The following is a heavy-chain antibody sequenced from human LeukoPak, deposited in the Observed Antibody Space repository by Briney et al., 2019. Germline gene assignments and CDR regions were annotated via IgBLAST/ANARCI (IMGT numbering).Heavy chain of an antibody. CDR2: INPNSGDT. Sequence: ASVKVSCKASGYTFTGYYMHWVRQAPGQGLEWMGWINPNSGDTGYAQKFQGRVTMTTDTSTSTAYMELRSLRSDDTAVYYCARDRPYCSGGSCWRGFDYWGQGTLVTVSS. D-gene: IGHD2-15*01. J-gene: IGHJ4*02. CDR3: ARDRPYCSGGSCWRGFDY. CDR1: GYTFTGYY. V-gene: IGHV1-2*02.